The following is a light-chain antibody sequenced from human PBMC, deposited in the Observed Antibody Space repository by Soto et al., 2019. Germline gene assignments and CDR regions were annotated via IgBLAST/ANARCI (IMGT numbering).Light chain of an antibody. CDR3: TAWDDSLNGHAV. V-gene: IGLV1-44*01. Sequence: QSVLTQPPSASGTPGQRVTISCSGSTSNVGTNSVIWYQQLPGLAPKLLLYNNNHRPSGVPDRFSGSKSGTSASLAISGLQPEDEAYYYCTAWDDSLNGHAVFGGGTQLTVL. J-gene: IGLJ7*01. CDR1: TSNVGTNS. CDR2: NNN.